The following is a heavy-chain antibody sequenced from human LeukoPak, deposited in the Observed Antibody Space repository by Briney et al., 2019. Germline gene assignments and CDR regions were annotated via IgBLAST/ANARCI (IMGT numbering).Heavy chain of an antibody. CDR1: GGSISSYY. CDR2: IYYSGST. J-gene: IGHJ3*02. CDR3: AAIGSLHDAFDI. Sequence: SETLSLTCTVSGGSISSYYWSWIREPPGKGLEWIGYIYYSGSTNYNPSLKSRVTISVDTSKNQFSLKLSSVTAADTAVYYCAAIGSLHDAFDIWGQGTMVTVSS. V-gene: IGHV4-59*08.